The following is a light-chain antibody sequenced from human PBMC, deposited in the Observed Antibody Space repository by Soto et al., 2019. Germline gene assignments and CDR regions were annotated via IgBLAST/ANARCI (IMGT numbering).Light chain of an antibody. CDR1: SRDVGGYNY. J-gene: IGLJ2*01. CDR2: DVS. CDR3: SSYTSSSTRRVV. Sequence: QSVLTQPASVSGSPGQSITISCTGTSRDVGGYNYVSWYQQHPGKAPKLMIYDVSNRPSGVSNRFSGSKSGNTASLTISGLQAEDEADYYCSSYTSSSTRRVVFGGGTKVTVL. V-gene: IGLV2-14*01.